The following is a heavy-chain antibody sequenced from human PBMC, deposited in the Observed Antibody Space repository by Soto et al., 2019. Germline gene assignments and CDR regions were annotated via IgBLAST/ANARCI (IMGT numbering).Heavy chain of an antibody. CDR3: ARKLGIAAAGTGWFDP. J-gene: IGHJ5*02. CDR2: IYPGDSDT. CDR1: GYSFTSYW. V-gene: IGHV5-51*01. Sequence: HGESLKISCKGSGYSFTSYWIGWVRQMPGKGLEWMGIIYPGDSDTRYSPSFQGQVTISADKSISTAYLQWSSLKASDTAMYYCARKLGIAAAGTGWFDPWGQGXLVTVSS. D-gene: IGHD6-13*01.